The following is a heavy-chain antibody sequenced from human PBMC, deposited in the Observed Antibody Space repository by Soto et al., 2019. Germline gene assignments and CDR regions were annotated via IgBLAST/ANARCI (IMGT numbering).Heavy chain of an antibody. D-gene: IGHD6-25*01. CDR1: GGSFSGYY. J-gene: IGHJ4*02. CDR3: VRAFAAVQD. Sequence: SETLSLTCAVYGGSFSGYYLSWVRQPPGKGLESVGEVTPGGRTNYNPSLKSRVTISVDTSRDLLSLSLTSVTAADTAVYFCVRAFAAVQDWRQGTLVTVSS. V-gene: IGHV4-34*01. CDR2: VTPGGRT.